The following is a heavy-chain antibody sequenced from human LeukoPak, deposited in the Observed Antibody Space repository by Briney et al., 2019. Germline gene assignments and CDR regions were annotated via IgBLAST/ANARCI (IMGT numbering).Heavy chain of an antibody. V-gene: IGHV3-33*01. CDR1: GFTFSSYG. D-gene: IGHD2-2*01. CDR2: IWYDGSNK. J-gene: IGHJ6*02. Sequence: PGGSLRLSCAASGFTFSSYGMHWVRQAPGKGLEWVAVIWYDGSNKYYADSVKGRFTISRDNSKNTLYLQMNSLRAEDTAVYYCARDALLADYCSSTSCYYYYGMDVWGQGTTVTVSS. CDR3: ARDALLADYCSSTSCYYYYGMDV.